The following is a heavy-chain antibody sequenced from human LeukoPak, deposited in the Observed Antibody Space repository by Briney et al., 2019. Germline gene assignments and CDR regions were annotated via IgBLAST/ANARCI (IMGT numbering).Heavy chain of an antibody. V-gene: IGHV4-34*01. Sequence: SETLSLTCAVYGGSFSGYYCSWIRQPPGKGLEWIGEINHSGSTNYNPSLKSRVTISVDTSKNQFSLKLRSVTAADTPVYYCARPSGDILTGYYGLWGQGTLVTVSS. CDR2: INHSGST. J-gene: IGHJ4*02. CDR1: GGSFSGYY. CDR3: ARPSGDILTGYYGL. D-gene: IGHD3-9*01.